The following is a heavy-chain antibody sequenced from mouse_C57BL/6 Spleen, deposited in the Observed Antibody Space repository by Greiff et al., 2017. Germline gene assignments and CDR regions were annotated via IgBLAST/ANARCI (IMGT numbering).Heavy chain of an antibody. Sequence: VKLQQPGAELVRPGSSVKLSCKASGYTFTSYWMHWVKQRPIQGLEWIGNIDPSDSETHYNQKFKDKATLTVDKSSSTAYMQLSSLTSEDSAVYYCARGAVRLDYWGQGTTLTVSS. CDR2: IDPSDSET. V-gene: IGHV1-52*01. D-gene: IGHD2-14*01. J-gene: IGHJ2*01. CDR1: GYTFTSYW. CDR3: ARGAVRLDY.